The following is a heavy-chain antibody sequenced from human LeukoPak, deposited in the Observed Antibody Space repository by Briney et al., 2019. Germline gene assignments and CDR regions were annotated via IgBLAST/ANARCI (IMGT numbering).Heavy chain of an antibody. CDR2: INAGNGNT. V-gene: IGHV1-18*01. Sequence: ASVKVSCKASGYTFTSYGISWVRQAPGQRLEWMGWINAGNGNTKYSQEFQGRVTMTRDMSTSTVYMELSSLRSEDTAVYYCASIGWEGSSGYFFDYWGQGTLVTVSS. D-gene: IGHD3-22*01. J-gene: IGHJ4*02. CDR1: GYTFTSYG. CDR3: ASIGWEGSSGYFFDY.